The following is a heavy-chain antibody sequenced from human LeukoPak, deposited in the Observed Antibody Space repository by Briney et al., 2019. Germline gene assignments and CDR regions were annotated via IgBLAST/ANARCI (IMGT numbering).Heavy chain of an antibody. Sequence: PGGSLRLSCAASGFTFSSYAMHWVRQAPGEGLEWVAVISYDGSNKYYADSVKGRFTISRDNSKNTLYLQMNSLRAEDTAVYYCARLAMYSSSWHYDYWGQGTLVTVSS. V-gene: IGHV3-30-3*01. D-gene: IGHD6-13*01. J-gene: IGHJ4*02. CDR1: GFTFSSYA. CDR3: ARLAMYSSSWHYDY. CDR2: ISYDGSNK.